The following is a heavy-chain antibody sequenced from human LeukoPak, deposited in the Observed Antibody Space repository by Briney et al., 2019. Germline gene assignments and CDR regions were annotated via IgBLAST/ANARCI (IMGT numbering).Heavy chain of an antibody. CDR3: ARGPYYYDSSGYYYYYYYYMDV. CDR2: INHSGST. CDR1: GGSFSGYY. D-gene: IGHD3-22*01. J-gene: IGHJ6*03. Sequence: NPSETLSLTCAVYGGSFSGYYWSWIRQPPGKGLEWIGEINHSGSTNYNPSLKSRVTISVDTSKNQFSLKLSSVTAADTAVYYCARGPYYYDSSGYYYYYYYYMDVWGEGTTVTVSS. V-gene: IGHV4-34*01.